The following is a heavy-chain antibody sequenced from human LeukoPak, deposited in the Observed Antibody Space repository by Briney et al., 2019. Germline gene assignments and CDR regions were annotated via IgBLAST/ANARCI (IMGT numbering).Heavy chain of an antibody. Sequence: GESLKISCQGSGYSFSTYWIAWVRQMPGKGLEWMGIIYPGDSDTRYSPSFRGQVTISADKSIRTAYLQWSSLQASDTAMYYCARTRGRLRQLQPYYFVSWGQGTVVTVSS. V-gene: IGHV5-51*01. CDR3: ARTRGRLRQLQPYYFVS. D-gene: IGHD3-16*01. J-gene: IGHJ4*02. CDR1: GYSFSTYW. CDR2: IYPGDSDT.